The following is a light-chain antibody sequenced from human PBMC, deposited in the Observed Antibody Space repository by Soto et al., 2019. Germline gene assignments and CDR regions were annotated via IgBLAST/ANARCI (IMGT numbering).Light chain of an antibody. CDR2: DVS. CDR3: CSYAGSYTLGV. V-gene: IGLV2-11*01. J-gene: IGLJ1*01. CDR1: SSDVGGYNY. Sequence: HSVLTQARSVSGFPGQSVTISCTGTSSDVGGYNYVSWYQQHPGKAPKLMIYDVSKRPSGVPDRFSGSKSGNTASLTISGLQAEDEADYYCCSYAGSYTLGVFGTGTKVTVL.